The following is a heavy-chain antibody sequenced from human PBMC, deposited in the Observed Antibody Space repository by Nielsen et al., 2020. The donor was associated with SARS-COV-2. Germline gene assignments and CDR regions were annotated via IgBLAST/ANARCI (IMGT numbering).Heavy chain of an antibody. Sequence: GGSLRLSCVASGFTFHSSTMNWVRQAPGKGLEWVSGITGIGGGATYYADSVKGRFTIFRDNSKSTLYLQMDSLRGEDTAIYYCARASSISYNAAFDMWGQGTMVTVSS. D-gene: IGHD6-6*01. J-gene: IGHJ3*02. CDR1: GFTFHSST. CDR2: ITGIGGGAT. V-gene: IGHV3-23*01. CDR3: ARASSISYNAAFDM.